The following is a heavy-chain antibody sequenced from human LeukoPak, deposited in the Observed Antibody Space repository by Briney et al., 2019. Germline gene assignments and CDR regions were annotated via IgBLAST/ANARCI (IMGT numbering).Heavy chain of an antibody. Sequence: GGSLRLSCAASGFTFSSYAMHWVRQAPGKGLEYVSAISSDGGSTYYANSVKGRFTISRDNSKNTLYLQMGSLRAEDMAVYYCARSSGSTSCCGDYWGQGTLVTVSS. CDR3: ARSSGSTSCCGDY. CDR1: GFTFSSYA. J-gene: IGHJ4*02. V-gene: IGHV3-64*01. D-gene: IGHD2-2*01. CDR2: ISSDGGST.